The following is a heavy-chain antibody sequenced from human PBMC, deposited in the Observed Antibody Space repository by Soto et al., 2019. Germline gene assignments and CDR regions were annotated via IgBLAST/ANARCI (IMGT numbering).Heavy chain of an antibody. CDR1: GFTFGRYA. D-gene: IGHD1-26*01. Sequence: GGSLRLSCAASGFTFGRYAMTWVRQAPGKGLEWVSSLSGNGGSTYYADSVKGRFTISRDNSKNTLYLQMNSLRAEDTAVYYCAKDLSKIRGSYLDYWGQGTLVTVSS. CDR3: AKDLSKIRGSYLDY. J-gene: IGHJ4*02. V-gene: IGHV3-23*01. CDR2: LSGNGGST.